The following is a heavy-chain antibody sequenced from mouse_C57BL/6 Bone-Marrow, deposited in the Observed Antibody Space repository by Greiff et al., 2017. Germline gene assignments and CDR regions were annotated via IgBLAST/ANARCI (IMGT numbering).Heavy chain of an antibody. CDR2: IYPRSGNT. V-gene: IGHV1-81*01. CDR3: ARALITTVVAGDY. Sequence: QVQLQQSGAELARPGASVKLSCKASGYTFTSYGIRWVKQRTGQGLEWIGKIYPRSGNTYYNEKFKGKATLTADKSSSTAYMKLRSLKSEDSAFYICARALITTVVAGDYWGQGTTLTVSS. J-gene: IGHJ2*01. CDR1: GYTFTSYG. D-gene: IGHD1-1*01.